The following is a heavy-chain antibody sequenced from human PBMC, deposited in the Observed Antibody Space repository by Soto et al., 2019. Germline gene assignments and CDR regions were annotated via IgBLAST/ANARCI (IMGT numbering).Heavy chain of an antibody. J-gene: IGHJ4*02. CDR3: ARQLAYCGGDCYPEPIDY. D-gene: IGHD2-21*02. Sequence: ASVKVSCKASGYTFVAYYVFWVRQAPGHGLEWMGWINPKTGDTNYAQNFQGRVTMTRDTSVTTAYMELSRLTSDDTALYYCARQLAYCGGDCYPEPIDYSGQGTPFTVSS. V-gene: IGHV1-2*02. CDR2: INPKTGDT. CDR1: GYTFVAYY.